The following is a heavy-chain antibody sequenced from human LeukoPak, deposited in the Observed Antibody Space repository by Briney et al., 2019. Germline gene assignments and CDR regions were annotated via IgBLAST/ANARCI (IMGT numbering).Heavy chain of an antibody. J-gene: IGHJ5*02. CDR1: GGSIRSYY. CDR2: IYYSGNT. Sequence: SETLSLTCTVAGGSIRSYYWSWIRQPPGKGLEWIGYIYYSGNTYYNPSLKSRVTISVDTSKNQFSLKLSSVTAADTAVYYCARDTSEEYQLLYNWFDPWGQGTLVTVSS. D-gene: IGHD2-2*02. CDR3: ARDTSEEYQLLYNWFDP. V-gene: IGHV4-59*12.